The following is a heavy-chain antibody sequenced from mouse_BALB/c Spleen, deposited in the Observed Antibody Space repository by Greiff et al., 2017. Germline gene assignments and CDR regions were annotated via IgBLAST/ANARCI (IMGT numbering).Heavy chain of an antibody. J-gene: IGHJ3*01. CDR3: ARLNDYDRFAY. CDR1: GYTFTDYY. CDR2: IYPGSGNT. D-gene: IGHD2-4*01. V-gene: IGHV1-77*01. Sequence: VKLMESGAELARPGASVKLSCKASGYTFTDYYINWVKQRTGQGLEWIGEIYPGSGNTYYNEKFKGKATLTADKSSSTAYMQLSSLTSEDSAVYFCARLNDYDRFAYWGQGTLVTVSA.